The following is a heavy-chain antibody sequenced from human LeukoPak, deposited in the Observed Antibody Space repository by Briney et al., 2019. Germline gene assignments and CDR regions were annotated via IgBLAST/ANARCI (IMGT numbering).Heavy chain of an antibody. CDR2: IRSKANSYAT. CDR3: TGVAVFVYGMDV. D-gene: IGHD6-19*01. V-gene: IGHV3-73*01. CDR1: GFTFSGSA. J-gene: IGHJ6*02. Sequence: PGGSLRLSCAASGFTFSGSAMHWVRQASGKGLEWVGRIRSKANSYATAYAASVKGRFTISRDDSKNTAYLQMNSLKTEDTAVYYCTGVAVFVYGMDVWGQGTTVTVFS.